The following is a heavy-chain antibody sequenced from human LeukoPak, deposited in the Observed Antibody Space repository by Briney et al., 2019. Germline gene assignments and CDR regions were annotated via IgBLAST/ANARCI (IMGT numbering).Heavy chain of an antibody. CDR2: IYYSGRT. Sequence: PSETLSLTCTVSGGSISSSSYYWGWIRQPPGKGLEWIGNIYYSGRTYYNPSLKSRVTISVDTSKNQFSLKLTSVTAADTAVYYCARLGIWEYYYGSGSAIVPYYFDYWGQGTLVTVSS. J-gene: IGHJ4*02. CDR1: GGSISSSSYY. D-gene: IGHD3-10*01. V-gene: IGHV4-39*01. CDR3: ARLGIWEYYYGSGSAIVPYYFDY.